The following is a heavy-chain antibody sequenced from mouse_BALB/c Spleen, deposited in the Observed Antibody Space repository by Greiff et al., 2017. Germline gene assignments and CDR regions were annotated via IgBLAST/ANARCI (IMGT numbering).Heavy chain of an antibody. D-gene: IGHD1-1*01. V-gene: IGHV5-6-4*01. J-gene: IGHJ3*01. CDR1: GFTFSSYT. Sequence: EVMLVESGGGLVKPGGSLKLSCAASGFTFSSYTMSWVRQTPEKRLEWVATISSGGSYTYYPDSVKGRFTISRDNAKNTLYLQMSSLKSEDTAMYYCTRGDYGSSWFAYWGQGTLVTVSA. CDR2: ISSGGSYT. CDR3: TRGDYGSSWFAY.